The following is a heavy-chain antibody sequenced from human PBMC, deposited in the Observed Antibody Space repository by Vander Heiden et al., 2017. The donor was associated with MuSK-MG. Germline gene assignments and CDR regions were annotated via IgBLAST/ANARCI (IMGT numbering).Heavy chain of an antibody. CDR1: GGSISSYY. CDR3: ARDLGNSSSWYDYYYYYGMDV. D-gene: IGHD6-13*01. V-gene: IGHV4-59*01. CDR2: IYYSGST. Sequence: QVQLQESGPGLVKPSETLSLTCTVSGGSISSYYWSWIRQPPGKGLEWIGYIYYSGSTNYNPSLKSRVTISVDTSKNQFSLKLSSVTAADTVVYYCARDLGNSSSWYDYYYYYGMDVWGQGTTVTVSS. J-gene: IGHJ6*02.